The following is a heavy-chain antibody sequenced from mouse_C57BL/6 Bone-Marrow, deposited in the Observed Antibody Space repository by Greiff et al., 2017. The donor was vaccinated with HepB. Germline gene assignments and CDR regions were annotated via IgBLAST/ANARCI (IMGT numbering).Heavy chain of an antibody. V-gene: IGHV1-7*01. CDR3: ARLDLGLPSMDY. J-gene: IGHJ4*01. CDR2: INPSSGYT. Sequence: QVHVKQSGAELAKPGASVKLSCKASGYTFTSYWMHWVKQRPGQGLEWIGYINPSSGYTKYNQKFKDKATLTADKSSSTAYMQLSSLTYEDSAVYYCARLDLGLPSMDYWGQGTSVTVSS. CDR1: GYTFTSYW. D-gene: IGHD3-1*01.